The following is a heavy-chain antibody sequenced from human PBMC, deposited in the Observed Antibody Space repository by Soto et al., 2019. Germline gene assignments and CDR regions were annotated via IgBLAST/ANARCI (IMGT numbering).Heavy chain of an antibody. V-gene: IGHV3-7*01. Sequence: EVQLVESGGGLVQPGGSLRLSCAASGFTFSNYWMSWVRQAPGKGLEWVANIKQDGTEKNYVDSVRGRFTISRDNAKNSLDLQMNILTAEDTAVYYCASVALWGQGTLVTVSS. J-gene: IGHJ4*02. CDR3: ASVAL. D-gene: IGHD5-12*01. CDR1: GFTFSNYW. CDR2: IKQDGTEK.